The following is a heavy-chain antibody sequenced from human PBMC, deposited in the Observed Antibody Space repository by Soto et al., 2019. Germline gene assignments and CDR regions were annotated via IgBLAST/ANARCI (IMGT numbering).Heavy chain of an antibody. J-gene: IGHJ4*02. V-gene: IGHV1-69*13. CDR1: GGTFSSYA. Sequence: VASVKVSCKASGGTFSSYAISWVRQAPGQGLEWMGGIIPIFGTANYAQKFQGRVTITADESTSTAYMELSSLRSEDTAVYYCARDTLHSSSWYGFSYWGQGTLVTVSS. CDR3: ARDTLHSSSWYGFSY. CDR2: IIPIFGTA. D-gene: IGHD6-13*01.